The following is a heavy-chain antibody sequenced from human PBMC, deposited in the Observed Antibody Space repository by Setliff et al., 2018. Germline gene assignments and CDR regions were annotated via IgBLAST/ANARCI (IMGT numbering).Heavy chain of an antibody. CDR1: GYTLTELS. D-gene: IGHD3-22*01. CDR3: ATGLPYYDSSGYYLFDY. J-gene: IGHJ4*02. Sequence: ASVKVSCKVSGYTLTELSMHWVRQAPGKGLELMGGFDPEDGETIYAQKFQGRVTMTEDTSTDTAYMELSSLRSEDTAVYYCATGLPYYDSSGYYLFDYWGQGTRVTVSS. V-gene: IGHV1-24*01. CDR2: FDPEDGET.